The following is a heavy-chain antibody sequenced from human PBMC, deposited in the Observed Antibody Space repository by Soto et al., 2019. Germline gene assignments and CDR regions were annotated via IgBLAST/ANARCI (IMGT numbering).Heavy chain of an antibody. J-gene: IGHJ6*03. V-gene: IGHV3-13*01. CDR2: IGTAGDT. Sequence: GGSLRLSCAASGFTFSSYDMHWVRQATGKGLEWVSAIGTAGDTYYPGSVKGRFTISRENAKNSLYLQMNSLRAGDTAVYYCARGPRGCTNGVCYTNYYYYMDVWGKGTTVTVSS. D-gene: IGHD2-8*01. CDR1: GFTFSSYD. CDR3: ARGPRGCTNGVCYTNYYYYMDV.